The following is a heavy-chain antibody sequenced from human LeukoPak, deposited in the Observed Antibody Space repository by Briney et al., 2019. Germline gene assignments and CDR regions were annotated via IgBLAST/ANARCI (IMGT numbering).Heavy chain of an antibody. CDR2: IIPIFGTA. D-gene: IGHD3-22*01. CDR3: ARAYDSSGYYYGPFDY. Sequence: GASVKVSCTASGGTFSSYAISWVRQAPGQGLEWMGGIIPIFGTANYAQKFQGRVTITTDESTSTAYMELSSLRSEDTAVYYCARAYDSSGYYYGPFDYWGQGTLVTVSS. CDR1: GGTFSSYA. V-gene: IGHV1-69*05. J-gene: IGHJ4*02.